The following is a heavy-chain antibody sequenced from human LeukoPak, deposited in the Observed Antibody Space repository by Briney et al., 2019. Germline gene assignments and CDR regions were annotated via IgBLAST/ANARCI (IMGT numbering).Heavy chain of an antibody. J-gene: IGHJ5*02. D-gene: IGHD3-10*01. CDR1: GYTFTDFF. CDR3: ARGVRLLWFRDSSPWFAP. V-gene: IGHV1-2*02. CDR2: INPNSSGT. Sequence: ASVKVSCKASGYTFTDFFTHWVRQAPGQGLEWMGWINPNSSGTNYAQKSQGRVTMTLDTSISTAYMELSRLRSDDSAVYYCARGVRLLWFRDSSPWFAPWGQGTLVTVSS.